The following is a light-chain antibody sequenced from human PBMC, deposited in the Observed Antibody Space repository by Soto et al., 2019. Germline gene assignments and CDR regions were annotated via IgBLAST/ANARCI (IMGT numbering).Light chain of an antibody. V-gene: IGLV2-14*03. CDR2: EVS. CDR3: SSHTTSSIWV. Sequence: QSVLTQPASVSGSPGQSITISCTGTSSDVGDYNFVSWYQQLPGKAPKLMMYEVSHRPSGVSNRFSGFKSGNTASLTISGLLAEDEAHYYCSSHTTSSIWVFGGGTQLTVL. J-gene: IGLJ3*02. CDR1: SSDVGDYNF.